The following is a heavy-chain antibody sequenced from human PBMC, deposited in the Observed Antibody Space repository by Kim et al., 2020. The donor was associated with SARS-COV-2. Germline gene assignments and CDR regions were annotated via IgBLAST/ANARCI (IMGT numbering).Heavy chain of an antibody. CDR1: GGSFSGYY. CDR2: INHSGST. V-gene: IGHV4-34*01. J-gene: IGHJ3*02. Sequence: SETLSLTCAVYGGSFSGYYWSWIRQPPGKGLEWIGEINHSGSTNYNPSLKSRVTISVDTSKNQFSLKLSSVTAADTAVYYCARGRARGYYYDSSGYYGRNAFDIWGQGTMVTVSS. D-gene: IGHD3-22*01. CDR3: ARGRARGYYYDSSGYYGRNAFDI.